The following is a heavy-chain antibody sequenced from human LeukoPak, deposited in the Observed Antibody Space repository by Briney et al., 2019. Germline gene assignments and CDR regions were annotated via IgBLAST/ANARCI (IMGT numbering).Heavy chain of an antibody. CDR2: INPNSGGT. J-gene: IGHJ4*02. CDR1: GYTFTGYY. CDR3: ARGMVVVVVAAAPDFDY. V-gene: IGHV1-2*02. D-gene: IGHD2-15*01. Sequence: ASVKVSCKASGYTFTGYYMHWVRQAPGQGLEWMVWINPNSGGTNYAQKFQGRVTMTRDTSISTAYMELSRLRSDDTAVYYCARGMVVVVVAAAPDFDYWGQGTLVTVSS.